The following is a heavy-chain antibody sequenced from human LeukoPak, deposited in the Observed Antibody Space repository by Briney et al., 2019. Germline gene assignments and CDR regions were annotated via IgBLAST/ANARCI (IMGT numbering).Heavy chain of an antibody. D-gene: IGHD3-22*01. Sequence: GGSLRLSCAASGFTFSSYSMNWVRQAPGKGLEWVSAISGSGRDTYYADSVKGRFTFSRDNTKNTLYLQMNSLRAEDTAVYYCAKIRAVDSRGYYKYYFDYWGQGTLVTVSS. V-gene: IGHV3-23*01. J-gene: IGHJ4*02. CDR3: AKIRAVDSRGYYKYYFDY. CDR1: GFTFSSYS. CDR2: ISGSGRDT.